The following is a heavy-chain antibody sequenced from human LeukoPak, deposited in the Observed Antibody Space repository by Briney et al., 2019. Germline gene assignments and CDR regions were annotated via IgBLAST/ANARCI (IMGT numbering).Heavy chain of an antibody. CDR1: GGSISSYY. V-gene: IGHV4-59*12. D-gene: IGHD6-13*01. Sequence: SETLSLTCTVSGGSISSYYWSWLRQPPGKGLEWIGYIYYSGSTNYNPSLKSRVTISVDTSKNQFSLKLSSVTAADTAVYYCAHRAIAAAGRFDYWGQGTLVTVSS. J-gene: IGHJ4*02. CDR3: AHRAIAAAGRFDY. CDR2: IYYSGST.